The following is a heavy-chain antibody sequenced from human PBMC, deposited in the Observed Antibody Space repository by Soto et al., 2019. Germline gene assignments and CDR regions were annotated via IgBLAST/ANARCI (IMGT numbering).Heavy chain of an antibody. Sequence: QVQLQESGPGLVKPSQTLSLTCTVSGGSISSGGYYWSWIRQHPGKGLEWIGYIYYSGSTYYNPSLKSLVTISVDTSKNQFSLKLSSVTDADTAVYYCARQDVVPSTQTEYWGQGTLVTVSS. J-gene: IGHJ4*02. V-gene: IGHV4-31*01. CDR3: ARQDVVPSTQTEY. D-gene: IGHD2-15*01. CDR2: IYYSGST. CDR1: GGSISSGGYY.